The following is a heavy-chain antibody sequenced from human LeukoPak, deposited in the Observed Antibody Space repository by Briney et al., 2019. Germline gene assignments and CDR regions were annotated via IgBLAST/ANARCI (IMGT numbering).Heavy chain of an antibody. CDR1: GGSISSGGYY. D-gene: IGHD7-27*01. CDR3: ARTRTSDLLTGDYFGY. V-gene: IGHV4-31*03. Sequence: SETLSLTCTVSGGSISSGGYYWSWIRQHPGKGLEWIGYIYYSGSTYYNPSLKSRVTISVDTSKNQFSLKLSSVTAADTAVYYCARTRTSDLLTGDYFGYWGQGTLVTVSS. CDR2: IYYSGST. J-gene: IGHJ4*02.